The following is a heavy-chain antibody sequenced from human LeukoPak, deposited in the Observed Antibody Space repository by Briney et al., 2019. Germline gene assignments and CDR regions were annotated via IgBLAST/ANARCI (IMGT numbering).Heavy chain of an antibody. V-gene: IGHV3-9*01. CDR2: ISWNSGSI. CDR3: AKDIRFLEWEGYYGMDV. J-gene: IGHJ6*02. D-gene: IGHD3-3*01. Sequence: GGSLRLSCAASGFTFDDYAMHWVRQAPGEGLEWVPGISWNSGSIGYADSVKGRFTISRDNAKNSLYLQMNSLRAEDTALYYCAKDIRFLEWEGYYGMDVWGQGTTVTVSS. CDR1: GFTFDDYA.